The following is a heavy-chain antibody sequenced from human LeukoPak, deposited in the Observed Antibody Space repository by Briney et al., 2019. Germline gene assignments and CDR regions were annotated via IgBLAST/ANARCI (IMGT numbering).Heavy chain of an antibody. J-gene: IGHJ5*02. Sequence: PGESLRLSCAASGFTFRNVAMSWVRQAPGKGLEWVSGLSHGGTRTFYAASVKGRFTISRDDSNSTLFLQMDNLRVEDTATYYCAKDIELFMSWGQGTLVIVSS. CDR2: LSHGGTRT. D-gene: IGHD1-26*01. CDR1: GFTFRNVA. CDR3: AKDIELFMS. V-gene: IGHV3-23*01.